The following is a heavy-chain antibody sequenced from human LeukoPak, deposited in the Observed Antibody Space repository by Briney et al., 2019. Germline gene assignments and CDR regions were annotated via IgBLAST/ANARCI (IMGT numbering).Heavy chain of an antibody. CDR2: ISGSSIYT. Sequence: PGGSLRLSCAASGFTFSDYHMTWIRQAPGKGLEWVSYISGSSIYTRYADSVKGRFTISRDNAKNSLYLQMNSLRAEDTALYYCVGDISGYYFDYWGQGTLVTVSS. CDR1: GFTFSDYH. J-gene: IGHJ4*02. V-gene: IGHV3-11*05. D-gene: IGHD3-22*01. CDR3: VGDISGYYFDY.